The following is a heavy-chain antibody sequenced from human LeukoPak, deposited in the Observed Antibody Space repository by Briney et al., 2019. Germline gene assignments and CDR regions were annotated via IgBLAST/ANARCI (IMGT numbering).Heavy chain of an antibody. J-gene: IGHJ5*02. CDR2: IYYSGST. D-gene: IGHD3-10*01. Sequence: PSETLSLTCTVSGGFISSNYWSWIRQPPGRGLEWIGYIYYSGSTNYNPSLKSRVTISVDTSKNQFSLKLSSVTAADTAVYYCARFMVRGVMGWYNWFDPWGQGTLVTVS. CDR1: GGFISSNY. CDR3: ARFMVRGVMGWYNWFDP. V-gene: IGHV4-59*08.